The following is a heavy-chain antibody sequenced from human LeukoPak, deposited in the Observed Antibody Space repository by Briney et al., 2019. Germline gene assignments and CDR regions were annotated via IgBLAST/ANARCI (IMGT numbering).Heavy chain of an antibody. J-gene: IGHJ4*02. CDR3: ASGTYDILTGYYSYFDY. V-gene: IGHV1-2*02. CDR2: INPNSGGT. D-gene: IGHD3-9*01. Sequence: GASVKVSCKASGYTFTGYYMHWVRQAPGQGLEWVGWINPNSGGTNYAQKFQGRVTMTRDTSISTAYMELSRLRSDDTAVYYCASGTYDILTGYYSYFDYWGQGTLVTVSS. CDR1: GYTFTGYY.